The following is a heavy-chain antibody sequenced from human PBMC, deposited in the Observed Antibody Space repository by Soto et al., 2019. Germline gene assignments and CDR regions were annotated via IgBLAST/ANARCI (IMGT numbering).Heavy chain of an antibody. D-gene: IGHD3-22*01. J-gene: IGHJ4*02. CDR3: TRDRYYDSSGPDY. V-gene: IGHV3-49*04. Sequence: GSLILSCTASGFTFGAYAMSWVRQAPGKGLEWVGFIRSKAYGGTTEYAASVKGRFTISRDDSKSIAYLQMNSLKTEDTAVYYCTRDRYYDSSGPDYWGQGTLVTVSS. CDR1: GFTFGAYA. CDR2: IRSKAYGGTT.